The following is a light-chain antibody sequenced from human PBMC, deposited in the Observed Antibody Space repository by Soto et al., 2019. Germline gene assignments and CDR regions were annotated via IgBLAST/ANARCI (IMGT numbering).Light chain of an antibody. J-gene: IGKJ4*01. CDR2: GAS. CDR1: QAIYNF. V-gene: IGKV1-9*01. CDR3: QQLNTYPLT. Sequence: DIQLTQSPSFLSASVGDRVTITCRASQAIYNFLAWYQQKPGKAPKLLIYGASNLQSGVPSRVSGGGSGTEFTLRINGLQPEDFATYYCQQLNTYPLTFGGGTKVDIK.